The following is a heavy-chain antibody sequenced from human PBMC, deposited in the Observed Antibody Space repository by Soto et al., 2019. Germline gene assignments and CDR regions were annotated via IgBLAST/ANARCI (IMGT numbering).Heavy chain of an antibody. D-gene: IGHD4-17*01. Sequence: QVQLQESGPGLVKPSQTLSLTCTVSGGSISSGAYYWSWVRQPPGKGLEWIGYIYYIGSTYYNPSLKSRVTISVDTSKNQFPLKLSSVTATDTAVYYCARDNYGDTYYFDYWGQGTLVTVSS. CDR1: GGSISSGAYY. V-gene: IGHV4-30-4*01. J-gene: IGHJ4*02. CDR3: ARDNYGDTYYFDY. CDR2: IYYIGST.